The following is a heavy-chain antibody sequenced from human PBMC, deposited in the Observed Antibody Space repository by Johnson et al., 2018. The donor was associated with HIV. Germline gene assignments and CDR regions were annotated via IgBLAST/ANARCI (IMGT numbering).Heavy chain of an antibody. J-gene: IGHJ3*02. D-gene: IGHD6-19*01. Sequence: QLVESGGGVVQPGRSLRLSCAASGFTFSSYAMHWVRQAPGKGLEWVAVISYDGSNKYYADSVEGRFPISRDNSKNTLYLQMNSLRAEDTAVYYCSRPSSGWYFDAFDIWGQGTMVTVSS. V-gene: IGHV3-30-3*01. CDR3: SRPSSGWYFDAFDI. CDR2: ISYDGSNK. CDR1: GFTFSSYA.